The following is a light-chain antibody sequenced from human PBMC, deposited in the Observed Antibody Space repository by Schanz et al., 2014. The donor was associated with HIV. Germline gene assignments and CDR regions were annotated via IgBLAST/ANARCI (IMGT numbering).Light chain of an antibody. V-gene: IGKV3-20*01. CDR2: GAS. CDR1: QSVSSY. J-gene: IGKJ2*01. CDR3: QQYDNSFRVT. Sequence: EIVLTQSPGSLSLSPGGRATLSCRASQSVSSYLAWYQQKPGQAPRRLIYGASSGATGIPDRFSGSGSGTDFNLTISRLEPEDFAVYYCQQYDNSFRVTFGQGTKLEIK.